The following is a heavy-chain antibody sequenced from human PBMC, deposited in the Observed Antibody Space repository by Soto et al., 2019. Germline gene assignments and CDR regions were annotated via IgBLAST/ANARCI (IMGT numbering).Heavy chain of an antibody. V-gene: IGHV4-59*01. J-gene: IGHJ4*02. CDR1: GGSISSYY. D-gene: IGHD2-15*01. CDR2: LYYSGNT. CDR3: ARVGGVAARTFDY. Sequence: KPSETLSLTCTVSGGSISSYYWSWIRQPPGKGLEWIGYLYYSGNTNYNPSLKSRVTISVDASKNQVSLRLTSVTAADTAVYYCARVGGVAARTFDYWGQGTVVTVSS.